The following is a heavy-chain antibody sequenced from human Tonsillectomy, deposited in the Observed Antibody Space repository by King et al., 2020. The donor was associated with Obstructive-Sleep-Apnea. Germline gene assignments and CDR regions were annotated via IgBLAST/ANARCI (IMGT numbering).Heavy chain of an antibody. Sequence: VQLVESGGGLVQPGGSLRLSCAASGFTFSSYSMNCVRQAPGKGLEWVSYISSSSRTIYYADSVKGRFTISRDNAKNSLYLQMNSLRAEDTAVYYCARDWGYYDSSGYYSGVEDYWGQGTLVTVSS. CDR3: ARDWGYYDSSGYYSGVEDY. V-gene: IGHV3-48*04. CDR2: ISSSSRTI. CDR1: GFTFSSYS. D-gene: IGHD3-22*01. J-gene: IGHJ4*02.